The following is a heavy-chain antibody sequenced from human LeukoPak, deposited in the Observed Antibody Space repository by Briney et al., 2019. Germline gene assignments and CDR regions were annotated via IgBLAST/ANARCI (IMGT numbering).Heavy chain of an antibody. CDR1: GFTFSSYS. V-gene: IGHV3-48*01. Sequence: GGSLRLSCAASGFTFSSYSMNWVRQAPGKGLEWVSYISSSSSTIYYADSVKGRFTISRDNAKNSLYLQMNSLRAEDTAVYYCARPLTEGPDTPFDYWGQGTLVTVSS. CDR2: ISSSSSTI. CDR3: ARPLTEGPDTPFDY. J-gene: IGHJ4*02.